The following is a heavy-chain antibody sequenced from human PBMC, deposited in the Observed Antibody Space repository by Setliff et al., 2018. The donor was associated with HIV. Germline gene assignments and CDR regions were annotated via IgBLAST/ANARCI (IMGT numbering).Heavy chain of an antibody. V-gene: IGHV1-18*01. J-gene: IGHJ3*02. CDR3: ARRYYYDSSGYWALSVSDRFGAFDI. D-gene: IGHD3-22*01. CDR2: ISAYSGNT. Sequence: ASVKVSCKASGYTFTSYGISWVRQAPGQGLEWMGRISAYSGNTNYAQKLQGRVTMTTDTSTSTAYMELRSLRSDDTAVYYCARRYYYDSSGYWALSVSDRFGAFDIWGQGTMVTVSS. CDR1: GYTFTSYG.